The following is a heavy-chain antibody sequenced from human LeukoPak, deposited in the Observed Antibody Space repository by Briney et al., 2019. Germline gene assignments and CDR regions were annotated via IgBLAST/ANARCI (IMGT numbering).Heavy chain of an antibody. CDR3: ARGGDSSGYEGRFDP. CDR2: IYYTGST. V-gene: IGHV4-30-4*07. D-gene: IGHD3-22*01. Sequence: PSETLSLTCAVSGGSISSAGYSWSWIRQPPGKGLECIGYIYYTGSTYYNPSLKSRVTISLDTSKNQFSLKLSSVTAADTAVYYCARGGDSSGYEGRFDPWGQGTLATVSS. J-gene: IGHJ5*02. CDR1: GGSISSAGYS.